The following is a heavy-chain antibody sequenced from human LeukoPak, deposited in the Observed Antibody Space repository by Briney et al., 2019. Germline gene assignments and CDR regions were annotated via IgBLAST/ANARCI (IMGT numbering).Heavy chain of an antibody. CDR3: ALMAQDSSGLFEY. CDR2: IDWDDDK. D-gene: IGHD3-22*01. CDR1: GFSRGARGRR. V-gene: IGHV2-70*04. Sequence: KESGPALFKPAQTLTLICMFSGFSRGARGRRGNGIRQTQGKGREWLARIDWDDDKFFTTSLSTRLTTSKDISKNQVALTMTNMDPADTATYYCALMAQDSSGLFEYWGQGTLVTVSS. J-gene: IGHJ4*02.